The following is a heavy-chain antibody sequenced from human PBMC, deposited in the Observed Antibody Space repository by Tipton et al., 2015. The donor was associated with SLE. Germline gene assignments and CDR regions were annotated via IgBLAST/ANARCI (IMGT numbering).Heavy chain of an antibody. CDR2: ISTSGTT. CDR3: AFQRWPHAFDI. D-gene: IGHD5-24*01. J-gene: IGHJ3*02. Sequence: TLSLTCTVSGGSINSGNYYWSWIRQPAGKGLECIGHISTSGTTNYISSLKSRLTISVDTSKNQFSLKLSSVTAADTAVYYCAFQRWPHAFDISGQGTMVTVSS. V-gene: IGHV4-61*09. CDR1: GGSINSGNYY.